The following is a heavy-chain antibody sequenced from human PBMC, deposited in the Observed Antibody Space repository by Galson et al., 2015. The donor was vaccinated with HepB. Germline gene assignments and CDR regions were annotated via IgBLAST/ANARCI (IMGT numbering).Heavy chain of an antibody. D-gene: IGHD3-22*01. CDR3: VKDQGGLNYYDSSGISYYYYYYGMDV. CDR2: ISSNGGST. CDR1: GFTFSSYA. V-gene: IGHV3-64D*06. J-gene: IGHJ6*02. Sequence: SLRLSCAASGFTFSSYAMHWVRQAPGKGLEYVSAISSNGGSTYYADSVKGRFTISRDNSKNTLYLQMSSLRAEDTAVYYCVKDQGGLNYYDSSGISYYYYYYGMDVWGQGTTVTVSS.